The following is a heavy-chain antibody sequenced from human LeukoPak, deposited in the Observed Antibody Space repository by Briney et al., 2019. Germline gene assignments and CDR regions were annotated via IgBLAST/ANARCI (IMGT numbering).Heavy chain of an antibody. CDR3: AREGDDWSGAYPYFDY. J-gene: IGHJ4*02. CDR1: GGSFSGYY. CDR2: INHSGST. D-gene: IGHD3-3*01. V-gene: IGHV4-34*01. Sequence: SEILSLTCAVYGGSFSGYYWSWIRQPPGKGLEWIGEINHSGSTNYNPSLKSRVTISVDTSKTQFSLKLSSVTAADTAVYYCAREGDDWSGAYPYFDYWGQGTLVTVSS.